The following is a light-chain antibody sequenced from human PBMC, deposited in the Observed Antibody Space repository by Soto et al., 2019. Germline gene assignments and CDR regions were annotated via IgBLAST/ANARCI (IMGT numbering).Light chain of an antibody. V-gene: IGLV1-44*01. CDR1: SSNIGKNT. CDR2: RNN. Sequence: SVLTQPPSASGTPGQRVTISCSGSSSNIGKNTVNWYQQLPGTAPQLLIFRNNQRPSGVPDRFSGSKSGTSASLTISGLQSDDEADYYCAAWDDGLIGSVAFGGGTKVTVL. CDR3: AAWDDGLIGSVA. J-gene: IGLJ2*01.